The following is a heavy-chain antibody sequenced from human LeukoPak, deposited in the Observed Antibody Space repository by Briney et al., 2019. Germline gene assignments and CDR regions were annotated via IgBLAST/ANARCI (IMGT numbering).Heavy chain of an antibody. V-gene: IGHV1-8*01. D-gene: IGHD5-12*01. CDR1: GYTFTSYD. CDR2: MNPNSGNT. CDR3: ARGMWLPEYYYYYYGMDV. J-gene: IGHJ6*02. Sequence: ASVKVSCKASGYTFTSYDINWVRQATGQGPEWMGWMNPNSGNTGYAQKFQGRVTMTRNTSISTAYMELSSLRSEDTAVYYCARGMWLPEYYYYYYGMDVWGQGTTVTVSS.